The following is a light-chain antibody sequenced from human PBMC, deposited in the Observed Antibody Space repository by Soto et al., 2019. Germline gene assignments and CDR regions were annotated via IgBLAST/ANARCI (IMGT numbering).Light chain of an antibody. V-gene: IGKV1-8*01. J-gene: IGKJ1*01. CDR2: AAS. Sequence: AIRMTQSPSSLSASTGDRVTITCRASQGISSYLAWYQQKPGKAPKLLIYAASTLQSGVPSRFSGSGSGTDFTLTISCLQSEDLATYYCQQYYSYHRTFGQGTKVEIK. CDR3: QQYYSYHRT. CDR1: QGISSY.